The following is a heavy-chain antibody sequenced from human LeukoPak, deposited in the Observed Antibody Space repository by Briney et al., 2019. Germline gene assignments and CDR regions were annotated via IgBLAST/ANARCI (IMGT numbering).Heavy chain of an antibody. CDR1: GFTFSSYW. Sequence: GGSLRLSCAASGFTFSSYWMNWARQAPGKGLEWVASINHNGNVNYYVDSVKGRFTISRDNAKNSLYLQMSNLRAEDTAVYYCTTAHCSSTSCQFWGQGTLVTVSS. J-gene: IGHJ4*02. CDR3: TTAHCSSTSCQF. V-gene: IGHV3-7*03. D-gene: IGHD2-2*01. CDR2: INHNGNVN.